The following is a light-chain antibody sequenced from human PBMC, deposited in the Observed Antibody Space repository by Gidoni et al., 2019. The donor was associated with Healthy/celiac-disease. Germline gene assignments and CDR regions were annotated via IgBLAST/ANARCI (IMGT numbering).Light chain of an antibody. CDR2: AAS. J-gene: IGKJ3*01. V-gene: IGKV1-39*01. Sequence: DIQMTQYPSSLSASVGDRVTVTCRASQSISSYLNWYQQKPGKAPKLLIYAASSLQSGVPSRFSGSGSGTDFTLTISSLQPEDFATYYCQQSYSTPFTFGPGPKVDIK. CDR3: QQSYSTPFT. CDR1: QSISSY.